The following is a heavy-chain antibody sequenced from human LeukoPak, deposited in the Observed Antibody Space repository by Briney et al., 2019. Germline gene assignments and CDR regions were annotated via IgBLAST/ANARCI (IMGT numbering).Heavy chain of an antibody. CDR3: ARELFWSGYYFDY. D-gene: IGHD3-3*01. CDR2: IYHSSST. V-gene: IGHV4-38-2*02. CDR1: GDSINSGYY. J-gene: IGHJ4*02. Sequence: PSETLSLTCTVSGDSINSGYYWGWIRQPPGKGLEWIGTIYHSSSTYYNTSLKSRLSISVDMYKNQFSLKLSSVTAADTAVYYCARELFWSGYYFDYWGQGTLVTVSS.